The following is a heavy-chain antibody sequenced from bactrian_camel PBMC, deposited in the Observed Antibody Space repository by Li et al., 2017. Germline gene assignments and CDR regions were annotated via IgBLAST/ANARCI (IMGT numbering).Heavy chain of an antibody. Sequence: VQLVESGGGSVQAGGSLRLSCAASEYLYSSVCMAWFRQAPGKEREGVAAIAIDGSTNYADSVRGRFTISKDNAKNTLYLQMNNLRVEDTAVYHCAKAALQYGGSRFRPSLLTPPLGQGTQVTVS. D-gene: IGHD6*01. CDR2: IAIDGST. V-gene: IGHV3S53*01. CDR1: EYLYSSVC. J-gene: IGHJ4*01.